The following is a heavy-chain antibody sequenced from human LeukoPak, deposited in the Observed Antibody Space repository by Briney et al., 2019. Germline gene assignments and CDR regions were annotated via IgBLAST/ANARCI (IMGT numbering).Heavy chain of an antibody. Sequence: ASVKVSCKASGYTFTGYYMHWVRQAPGQGLEWMGWINPNSGGTNYAQKFQGRVTMTRDTSISTAYMELSRLRSDDTAVYYCAGDIAVAGTRAFDIWGQGTMVTVSS. CDR2: INPNSGGT. V-gene: IGHV1-2*02. CDR3: AGDIAVAGTRAFDI. D-gene: IGHD6-19*01. CDR1: GYTFTGYY. J-gene: IGHJ3*02.